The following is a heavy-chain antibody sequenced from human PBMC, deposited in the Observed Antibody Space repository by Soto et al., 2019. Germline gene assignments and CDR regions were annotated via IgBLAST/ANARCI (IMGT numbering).Heavy chain of an antibody. J-gene: IGHJ4*02. CDR1: GFTFSSYA. CDR2: ISYDGSNK. V-gene: IGHV3-30-3*01. D-gene: IGHD3-16*01. Sequence: GGSLRLSCAASGFTFSSYAMHWVRQAPGKGLEWVAVISYDGSNKYYADSVKGRFTISRDNSKNTLYLQMNSLRAEDTAVYYCARVFGDGYKSYFDYWGQGTLVAVSS. CDR3: ARVFGDGYKSYFDY.